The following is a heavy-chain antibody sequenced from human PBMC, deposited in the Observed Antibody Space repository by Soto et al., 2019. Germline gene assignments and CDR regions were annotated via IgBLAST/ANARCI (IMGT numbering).Heavy chain of an antibody. J-gene: IGHJ6*02. V-gene: IGHV3-15*07. D-gene: IGHD6-19*01. CDR2: IKSKTDGGTT. CDR1: GFTFSNAW. CDR3: TTDEEGLVLSGRYYYYYYGMDV. Sequence: PGGSLRLSCAASGFTFSNAWMNWVRQAPGKGLEWVGRIKSKTDGGTTDYAAPVKGRYTISRDDSKNTLYLQMNSLKTEDTAVYYCTTDEEGLVLSGRYYYYYYGMDVWGQGTTVTVSS.